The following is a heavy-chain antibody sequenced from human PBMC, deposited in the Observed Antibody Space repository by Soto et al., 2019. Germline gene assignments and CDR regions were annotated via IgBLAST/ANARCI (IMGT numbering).Heavy chain of an antibody. Sequence: ASVKVSCKASGYSFTDYHIHGVRQAPGQGLEWLGRINPKSGGTSTAQKFQGWVTMTTDTSISTASMELTRLTSDDTAIYYCARGDSTDCSDGVCSFFYNHDMDVWGQGTTVTVSS. J-gene: IGHJ6*02. CDR1: GYSFTDYH. CDR3: ARGDSTDCSDGVCSFFYNHDMDV. D-gene: IGHD2-8*01. CDR2: INPKSGGT. V-gene: IGHV1-2*04.